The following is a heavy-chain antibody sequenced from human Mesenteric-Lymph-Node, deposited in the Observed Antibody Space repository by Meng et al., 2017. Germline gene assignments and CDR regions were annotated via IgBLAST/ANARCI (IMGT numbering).Heavy chain of an antibody. Sequence: ASVKVSCKASGYTFTSYDINWVRQAPGQGLEWMGRINPNSGGTNYAQKFQGRVTMTRDTSISTAYMELSRLRSDDTTVYYCARDNGGNSVDYYYYGMDVWGQGTTVTVSS. J-gene: IGHJ6*02. V-gene: IGHV1-2*06. CDR2: INPNSGGT. D-gene: IGHD4-23*01. CDR1: GYTFTSYD. CDR3: ARDNGGNSVDYYYYGMDV.